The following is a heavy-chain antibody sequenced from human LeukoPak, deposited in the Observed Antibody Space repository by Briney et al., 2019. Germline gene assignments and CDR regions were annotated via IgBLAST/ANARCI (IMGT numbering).Heavy chain of an antibody. V-gene: IGHV3-23*01. CDR2: ISGSGGST. D-gene: IGHD2-2*02. CDR3: AKGYCSSTSCYKFDY. CDR1: GFTFSSYA. Sequence: GGSLRLSCAASGFTFSSYAMSWVRQAPGKGLELVSAISGSGGSTYYADSVKGRFTISRDNSKNTLYLQMNSLRAEDTAVYYCAKGYCSSTSCYKFDYWGQGTLVTVSS. J-gene: IGHJ4*02.